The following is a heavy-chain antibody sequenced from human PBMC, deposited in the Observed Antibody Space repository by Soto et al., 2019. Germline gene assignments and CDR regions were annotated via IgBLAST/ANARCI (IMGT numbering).Heavy chain of an antibody. CDR1: GFSLTTSVVV. V-gene: IGHV2-5*02. J-gene: IGHJ4*02. Sequence: QITLNESGPTVVRPTETLTLTCRFSGFSLTTSVVVVGWIRRSPGKAPEWLAFIYWDDDKRYSASLNSRPTITKDTSKNQVVLTVSDLDPTDTATYYCAHRVLRTVFGLVTTTAIYFDFWGQGTPVAVSS. CDR3: AHRVLRTVFGLVTTTAIYFDF. D-gene: IGHD3-3*01. CDR2: IYWDDDK.